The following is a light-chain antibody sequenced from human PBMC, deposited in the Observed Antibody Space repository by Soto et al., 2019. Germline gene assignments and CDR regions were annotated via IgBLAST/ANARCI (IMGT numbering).Light chain of an antibody. J-gene: IGKJ4*01. V-gene: IGKV1-13*02. CDR2: DAS. CDR1: QGIGSA. Sequence: AIQLTQSPSSLSASVGDRVSITCRASQGIGSALAWYQLKPGAAPALLIYDASTLESGVPSRFSGSRSGADFTLTISSLQPEDFAVYYCQQFGRSVTFGGGTKVEI. CDR3: QQFGRSVT.